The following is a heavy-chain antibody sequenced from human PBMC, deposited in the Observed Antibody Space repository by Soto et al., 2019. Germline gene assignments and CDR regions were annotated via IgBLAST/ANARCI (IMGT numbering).Heavy chain of an antibody. CDR2: ITPMFGTA. CDR1: GGTFSRYA. Sequence: QVQLVQSGAGVKKYGSSVTVSCKASGGTFSRYAISWVRQAPGQGLEWMGGITPMFGTANYAQKFQGRVTITADESTSTAYMELSSLRSDDTAVYYCAQTLGLAVAGPGRFDLWGRGTLVTVSS. V-gene: IGHV1-69*12. D-gene: IGHD6-19*01. J-gene: IGHJ2*01. CDR3: AQTLGLAVAGPGRFDL.